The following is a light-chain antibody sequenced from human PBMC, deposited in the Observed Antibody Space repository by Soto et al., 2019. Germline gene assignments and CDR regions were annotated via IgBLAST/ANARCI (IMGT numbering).Light chain of an antibody. J-gene: IGKJ4*01. CDR3: MQGTHWPPLN. CDR1: QSLVHSDGNTY. V-gene: IGKV2-30*02. CDR2: QVS. Sequence: DVVMTQSPLSLPVTLGQPASISCRSSQSLVHSDGNTYLDWFQQRPGQSPRRLIYQVSNRDSGVPDRFSGSGSGTDLTLKISRVEAEDVGVYYCMQGTHWPPLNFGGGTTVEIK.